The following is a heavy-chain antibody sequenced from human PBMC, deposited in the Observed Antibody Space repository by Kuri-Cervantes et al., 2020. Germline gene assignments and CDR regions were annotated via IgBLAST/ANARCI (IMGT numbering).Heavy chain of an antibody. J-gene: IGHJ4*02. CDR3: AGSGSRVTATHSLGY. V-gene: IGHV4-38-2*01. D-gene: IGHD2-21*02. Sequence: SETLSLTCVVSGYSISTDYYWGWIRQPPGKGLEWIGTIHHSGSTYDNPSLRSRVTISVDTSKNQFSLKLSSVTAADTAVYYCAGSGSRVTATHSLGYWGQGTLVTVSS. CDR2: IHHSGST. CDR1: GYSISTDYY.